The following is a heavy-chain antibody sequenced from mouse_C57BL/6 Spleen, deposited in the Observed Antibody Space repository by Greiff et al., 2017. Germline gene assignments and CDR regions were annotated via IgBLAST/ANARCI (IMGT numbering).Heavy chain of an antibody. J-gene: IGHJ2*01. CDR3: ARRGTTVPARGYFDY. V-gene: IGHV1-26*01. CDR1: GYTFTDYY. Sequence: EVQLQQSGPELVKPGASVKISCKASGYTFTDYYMNWVKQSHGKSLEWIGDINPNNGGTSYNQKFKGKATLTVDKSSSTAYMELRSLTSEDSAVYYCARRGTTVPARGYFDYWGQGTTLTVSS. CDR2: INPNNGGT. D-gene: IGHD1-1*01.